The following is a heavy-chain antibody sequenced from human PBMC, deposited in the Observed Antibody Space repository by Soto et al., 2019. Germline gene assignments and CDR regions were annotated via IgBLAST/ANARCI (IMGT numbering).Heavy chain of an antibody. V-gene: IGHV1-69*01. CDR2: IIPIPGTA. CDR1: GGTFSSYA. Sequence: QVQLVQSGAEVKKPGSSVKVSCKASGGTFSSYAISWVRQAPGQGLEWMGGIIPIPGTANYAQKFQGRVTITADESTSTAYMELSSLRSEDTAGYYCARSHGSSTSLEIYYYYYYGMDVWGQGTTVTVSS. J-gene: IGHJ6*02. CDR3: ARSHGSSTSLEIYYYYYYGMDV. D-gene: IGHD2-2*01.